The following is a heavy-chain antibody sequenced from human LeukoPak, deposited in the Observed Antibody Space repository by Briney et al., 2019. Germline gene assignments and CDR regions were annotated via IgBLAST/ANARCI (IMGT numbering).Heavy chain of an antibody. V-gene: IGHV3-15*01. Sequence: GGSLRLSCPGSGFTFSSAWMTWVRQIPGKGLEWVGHIKSRTDGGTTDYAAPVKGGFTISRDDAKNTVYLQMNSLKTEDSAVYFCATEFYSNGYNFWGQGTLVIVSS. D-gene: IGHD5-24*01. J-gene: IGHJ4*02. CDR2: IKSRTDGGTT. CDR1: GFTFSSAW. CDR3: ATEFYSNGYNF.